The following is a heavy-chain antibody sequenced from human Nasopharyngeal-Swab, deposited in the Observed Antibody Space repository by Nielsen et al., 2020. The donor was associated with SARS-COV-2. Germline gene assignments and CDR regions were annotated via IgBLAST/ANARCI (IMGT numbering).Heavy chain of an antibody. CDR3: ARGPIVQLERYYYMDV. D-gene: IGHD1-1*01. CDR2: MNPNSGNT. V-gene: IGHV1-8*01. CDR1: GYTFTSYD. J-gene: IGHJ6*03. Sequence: ASVKASCKASGYTFTSYDINWVRQATGQGLEWMGWMNPNSGNTGYAQKFQGRVTMTRNTSISTAYMELSSLRSEDTAVYYCARGPIVQLERYYYMDVWGKGTTVTVSS.